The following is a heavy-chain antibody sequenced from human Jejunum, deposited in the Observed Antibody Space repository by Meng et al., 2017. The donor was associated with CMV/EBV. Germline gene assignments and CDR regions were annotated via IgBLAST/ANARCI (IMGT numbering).Heavy chain of an antibody. J-gene: IGHJ6*02. CDR2: VYHTGTA. V-gene: IGHV4-59*01. CDR3: ARDTFARRNGRDV. CDR1: GASITDSY. Sequence: VSGASITDSYWAWIRQTPGKGLEWIGYVYHTGTAHYNPSLKSRVAISADTSKNQFSLRLNSVTAADTALYYCARDTFARRNGRDVWGQGITVTVSS.